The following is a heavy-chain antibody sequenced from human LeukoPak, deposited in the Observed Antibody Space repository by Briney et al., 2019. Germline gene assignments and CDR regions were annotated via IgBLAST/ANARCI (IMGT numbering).Heavy chain of an antibody. Sequence: SDTLSLTCAVSGYSISSGYYWGWIRQPPGKGLEWIGSIYHSRSTYYNPSLKSRVTISVDTSKNQFSLKLSSVTAADTAVYYCASSPRVSGPPSHWGQGTLVTVSS. CDR2: IYHSRST. V-gene: IGHV4-38-2*01. CDR1: GYSISSGYY. CDR3: ASSPRVSGPPSH. D-gene: IGHD5/OR15-5a*01. J-gene: IGHJ4*02.